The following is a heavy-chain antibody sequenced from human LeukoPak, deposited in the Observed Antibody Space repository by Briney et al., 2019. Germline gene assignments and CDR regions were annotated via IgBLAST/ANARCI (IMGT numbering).Heavy chain of an antibody. Sequence: PGGSLRLSCAASGFTVSSNYMSWVRQAPGKGLEWVSVIYSGGSTYYADSVKGRFTISRDNAKNSLYLQMNSLRAEDTAVYYCARLTVKVEGYDYWGQGTLVTVSS. J-gene: IGHJ4*02. CDR1: GFTVSSNY. CDR2: IYSGGST. CDR3: ARLTVKVEGYDY. D-gene: IGHD4-17*01. V-gene: IGHV3-53*01.